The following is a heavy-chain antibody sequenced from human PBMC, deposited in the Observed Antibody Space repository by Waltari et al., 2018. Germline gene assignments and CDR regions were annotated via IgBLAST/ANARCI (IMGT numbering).Heavy chain of an antibody. D-gene: IGHD2-21*01. CDR1: GGTPGVPFSSQT. CDR2: YIPVIGVS. Sequence: QVQLVHSEAEVKKPGSSVKLSCKASGGTPGVPFSSQTLTWVRQTRETGLGWMGKYIPVIGVSDYAQKFHGRLSITADTSTNIAYMELSALTTADTAVYYCTIATSHSFDPWGQGTLVTVSS. J-gene: IGHJ5*02. CDR3: TIATSHSFDP. V-gene: IGHV1-69*02.